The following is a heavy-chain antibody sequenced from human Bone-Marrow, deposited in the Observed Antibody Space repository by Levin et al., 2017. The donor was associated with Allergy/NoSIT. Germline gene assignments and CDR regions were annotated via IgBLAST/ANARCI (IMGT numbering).Heavy chain of an antibody. Sequence: GSLRLSCTVSGGSVSSVSSYWNWIRQTPGQRLEWIGYVHYSGTTHYNPSLRSRLTMSLDTSKNQFSLKLSSVSAADSALYYCASENVAKGAYYFDSWGQGTLVTVSS. CDR3: ASENVAKGAYYFDS. D-gene: IGHD2-15*01. CDR2: VHYSGTT. CDR1: GGSVSSVSSY. J-gene: IGHJ4*02. V-gene: IGHV4-61*01.